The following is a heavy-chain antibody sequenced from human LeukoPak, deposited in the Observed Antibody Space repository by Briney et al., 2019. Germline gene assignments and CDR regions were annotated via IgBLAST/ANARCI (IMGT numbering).Heavy chain of an antibody. J-gene: IGHJ6*03. V-gene: IGHV4-38-2*02. CDR3: ARRAAGYSYGYGDYNYYYYMDV. CDR2: ISHRGST. D-gene: IGHD5-18*01. Sequence: PSETLSLTCTVSGYSISNGYYWGWIRQPPGKGLEWVGSISHRGSTYYNPSLRSRITISLDRSKQKFSLKLSSVTAADTAVYYCARRAAGYSYGYGDYNYYYYMDVWGKGTTVTVSS. CDR1: GYSISNGYY.